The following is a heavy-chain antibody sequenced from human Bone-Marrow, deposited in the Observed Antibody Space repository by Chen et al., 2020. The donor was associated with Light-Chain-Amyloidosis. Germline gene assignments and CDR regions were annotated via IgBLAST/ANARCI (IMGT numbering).Heavy chain of an antibody. CDR1: GFTVSSNY. J-gene: IGHJ3*02. D-gene: IGHD6-19*01. CDR2: IYSGGST. CDR3: ARAVKQLLVQRCCAFDI. V-gene: IGHV3-53*01. Sequence: EVQLVESGGGLIQPGGSLRLSCAASGFTVSSNYMSWVRQAPGKGLEWVSVIYSGGSTYYADSVKGRFTISRDNSKNTLYLQMNSLRAEDTAVYYCARAVKQLLVQRCCAFDIWGQGTMVTVSS.